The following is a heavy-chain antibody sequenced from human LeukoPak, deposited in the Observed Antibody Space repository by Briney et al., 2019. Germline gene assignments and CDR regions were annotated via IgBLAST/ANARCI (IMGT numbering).Heavy chain of an antibody. V-gene: IGHV1-69*13. Sequence: ASVKAPCKASGGTFSSYAISWVRQAPGQGLEWMGGIIPIFGTANYAQKFQGRVTITADESTSTAYMELSSLRSEDTAVYYCARDGGGLYCTNGVCYNSWFDPWGQGTLVTVSS. CDR1: GGTFSSYA. CDR2: IIPIFGTA. D-gene: IGHD2-8*01. CDR3: ARDGGGLYCTNGVCYNSWFDP. J-gene: IGHJ5*02.